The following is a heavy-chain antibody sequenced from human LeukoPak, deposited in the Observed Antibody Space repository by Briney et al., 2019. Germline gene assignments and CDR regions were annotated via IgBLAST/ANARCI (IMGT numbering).Heavy chain of an antibody. Sequence: PGGSLRLSCAASGFTVSSNYMSWVRQAPGKGLEWVSVIYSGGSTYYADSEKGRFTISRDNSKNTLYLQMNSLRAEDTAVYYCAMAYCGGDCYSRRPDAFDIWGQGTMVTVSS. CDR1: GFTVSSNY. J-gene: IGHJ3*02. CDR2: IYSGGST. V-gene: IGHV3-53*01. CDR3: AMAYCGGDCYSRRPDAFDI. D-gene: IGHD2-21*02.